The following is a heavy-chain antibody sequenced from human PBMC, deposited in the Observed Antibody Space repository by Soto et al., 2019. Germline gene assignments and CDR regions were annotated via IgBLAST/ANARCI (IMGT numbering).Heavy chain of an antibody. CDR2: IDPSDAQT. V-gene: IGHV5-10-1*01. CDR1: GYSFAGYW. D-gene: IGHD3-22*01. CDR3: ARQIYDSDTGPNFQYYFDS. J-gene: IGHJ4*02. Sequence: GASLKISCKGSGYSFAGYWITWVRQKPGKGHEWMGRIDPSDAQTYYSPSFRGHVTISVTKSITTVFLQWSSLRASDTAMYYCARQIYDSDTGPNFQYYFDSWGQGTPVTVSS.